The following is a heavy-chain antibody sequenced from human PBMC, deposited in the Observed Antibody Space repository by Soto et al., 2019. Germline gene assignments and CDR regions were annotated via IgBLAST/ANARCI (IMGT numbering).Heavy chain of an antibody. Sequence: SETLSLTCSVFGDSISSYYWSWIRQPPGKGLQWIGYIYYTVNTNYNPSLKSRVAISIDTSKNQLSLKLTSVTAADTAVYYCARGGRFLTGYLETGYYYYAMDVWGQGTPVTVSS. V-gene: IGHV4-59*01. CDR2: IYYTVNT. CDR1: GDSISSYY. J-gene: IGHJ6*02. CDR3: ARGGRFLTGYLETGYYYYAMDV. D-gene: IGHD3-9*01.